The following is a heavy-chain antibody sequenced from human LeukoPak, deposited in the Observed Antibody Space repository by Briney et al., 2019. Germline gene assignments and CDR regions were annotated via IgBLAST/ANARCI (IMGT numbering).Heavy chain of an antibody. V-gene: IGHV4-34*01. CDR3: ARQSRQWLDGYYYYYMDV. CDR1: GGSFGGYY. J-gene: IGHJ6*03. CDR2: INHSGST. Sequence: SETLSLTRAVYGGSFGGYYWSWIRQPPGKGLEWIGEINHSGSTNYNPSLKSRVTISVDTSKNQFSLKLSSVTAADTAVYYCARQSRQWLDGYYYYYMDVWGKGTTVTISS. D-gene: IGHD6-19*01.